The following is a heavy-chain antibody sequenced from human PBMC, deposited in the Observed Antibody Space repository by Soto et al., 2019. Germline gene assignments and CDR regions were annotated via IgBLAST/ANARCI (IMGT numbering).Heavy chain of an antibody. Sequence: QVHLVQSGAEVKKPGASVKVSCKASGYTFTSYGITWVRQAPGQGLEWMGWISAHNGNTDYAQKLQGRVIVTSDTSTSTAYMELRSLSSDDTAVYYCARGRYGDYWGQGALVTVSS. V-gene: IGHV1-18*01. CDR3: ARGRYGDY. J-gene: IGHJ4*02. CDR1: GYTFTSYG. D-gene: IGHD1-1*01. CDR2: ISAHNGNT.